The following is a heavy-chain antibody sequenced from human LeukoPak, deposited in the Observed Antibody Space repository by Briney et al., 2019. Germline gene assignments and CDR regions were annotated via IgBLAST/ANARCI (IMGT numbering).Heavy chain of an antibody. D-gene: IGHD3-3*01. CDR3: ARDGITIFGSGSFDI. V-gene: IGHV1-18*01. Sequence: ASVKVSCKASGYTFTSYGISWVRQAPGQGLEWMGWISAYNGNTNYAQKLQGRVTMTTDTSTSTAYMELRSLRSDDTAVYYCARDGITIFGSGSFDIWGQGTMVTVSS. CDR1: GYTFTSYG. J-gene: IGHJ3*02. CDR2: ISAYNGNT.